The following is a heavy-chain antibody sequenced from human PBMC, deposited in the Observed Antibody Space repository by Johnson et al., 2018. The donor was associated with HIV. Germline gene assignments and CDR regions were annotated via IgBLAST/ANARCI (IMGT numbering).Heavy chain of an antibody. V-gene: IGHV3-66*01. J-gene: IGHJ3*02. CDR3: ARACRDGYTCDAFDI. CDR2: ISSGGST. D-gene: IGHD5-24*01. Sequence: VQLVESGGGLARPAWSPRLSCAASGFTVSSNYMSWVRQAPGKGLEWVSVISSGGSTYYADSVNGRFTISRDNSKNTLYLQMNSLRAEDTAVYYCARACRDGYTCDAFDIWGQGTMVTVSS. CDR1: GFTVSSNY.